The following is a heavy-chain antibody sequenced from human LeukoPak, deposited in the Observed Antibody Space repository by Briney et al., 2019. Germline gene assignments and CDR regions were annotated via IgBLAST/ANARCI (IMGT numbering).Heavy chain of an antibody. V-gene: IGHV4-59*08. Sequence: SETLSLTCTVSGGSLTSYYGSWIRQPPGKGLAWIGYIYYSGSTKYNPSLKSRVTISIDTSKNQFSLKLSSVTAADTAVYYCARQLGIAARHDYWGQGTLVTVSS. CDR3: ARQLGIAARHDY. D-gene: IGHD6-6*01. J-gene: IGHJ4*02. CDR1: GGSLTSYY. CDR2: IYYSGST.